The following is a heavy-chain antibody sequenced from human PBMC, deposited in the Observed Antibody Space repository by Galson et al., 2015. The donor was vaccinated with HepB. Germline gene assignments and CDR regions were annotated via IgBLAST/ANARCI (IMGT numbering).Heavy chain of an antibody. CDR3: ARGVVPGTDETSHSYYYMDG. D-gene: IGHD2-15*01. J-gene: IGHJ6*03. CDR1: GFPFSDYA. Sequence: SLRLSCAASGFPFSDYAMHWIRQAPGKGLEWVAVIWHDGSRKYYADSVKGRFTISRDDSKNKVYLQMSNLRAEDTAVYYCARGVVPGTDETSHSYYYMDGWGNGTMVTVSS. CDR2: IWHDGSRK. V-gene: IGHV3-33*01.